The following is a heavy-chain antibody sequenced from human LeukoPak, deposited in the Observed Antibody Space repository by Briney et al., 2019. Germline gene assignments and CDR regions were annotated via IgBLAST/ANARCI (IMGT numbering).Heavy chain of an antibody. CDR1: GGSFSGYY. CDR2: INHSGST. J-gene: IGHJ4*02. V-gene: IGHV4-34*01. CDR3: ARVGSAAGTFDY. Sequence: ASETLSLTCAVYGGSFSGYYWSWIRQPPGKGLEWIGEINHSGSTNYNPSLKSRVTISVDTSKNQFSLKLSSVTAADTAVYYCARVGSAAGTFDYWGQGTLVTVSS. D-gene: IGHD6-13*01.